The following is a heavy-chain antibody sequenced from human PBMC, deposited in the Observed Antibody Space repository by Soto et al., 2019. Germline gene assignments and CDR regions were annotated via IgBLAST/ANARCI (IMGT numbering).Heavy chain of an antibody. V-gene: IGHV4-34*01. J-gene: IGHJ5*02. CDR3: ARGGRGNWFDP. CDR2: INHSGST. Sequence: QVQVQQWGAGLLKPSETLSLTCAVYDGSFSGYYWSWIRQSPEKGLEWIGEINHSGSTNYNPSHKSRVTISVDTSKNQFSLEVNSVTAADMAVYYCARGGRGNWFDPWGQGTLVTVSS. CDR1: DGSFSGYY. D-gene: IGHD3-16*01.